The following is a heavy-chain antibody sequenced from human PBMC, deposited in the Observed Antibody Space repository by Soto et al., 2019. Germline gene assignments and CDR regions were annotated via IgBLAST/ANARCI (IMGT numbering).Heavy chain of an antibody. J-gene: IGHJ4*02. CDR3: ARSIVVVTALDY. CDR2: INAGNGNT. D-gene: IGHD2-21*02. Sequence: GASVKVSCKASGGTFSSYISWVRQAPGQGLEWMGWINAGNGNTKYSQKFQGRVTITRDTSASTAYMELSSLRSEDTAVYYCARSIVVVTALDYWGQGTLVTVPQ. CDR1: GGTFSSY. V-gene: IGHV1-3*01.